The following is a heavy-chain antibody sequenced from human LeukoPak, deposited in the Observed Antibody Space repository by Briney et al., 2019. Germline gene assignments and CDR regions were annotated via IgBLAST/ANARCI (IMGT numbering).Heavy chain of an antibody. CDR1: GYAFTSYA. Sequence: ASVKVSCKASGYAFTSYAMHWVRQAPGQRLEWMGWINAGNGNTKYSQKFQGRVTITTDESTSTAYMELSSLRSEDTAVYYCARVRGVLRYFDWLSSPGPFDYWGQGTLVTVSS. CDR2: INAGNGNT. D-gene: IGHD3-9*01. CDR3: ARVRGVLRYFDWLSSPGPFDY. V-gene: IGHV1-3*01. J-gene: IGHJ4*02.